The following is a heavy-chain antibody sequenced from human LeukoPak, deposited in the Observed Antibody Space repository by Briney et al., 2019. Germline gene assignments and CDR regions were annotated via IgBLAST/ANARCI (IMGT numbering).Heavy chain of an antibody. D-gene: IGHD3-22*01. CDR3: ARGYYDSSGYYPFDY. V-gene: IGHV1-8*01. Sequence: GASVKVSCKASGYTFTSYDINWVRQATGQGLEWMGWMNPNSGNTGYAQKFEGRVTMTRNTSISTAYMELSSLRSEDTAVYYCARGYYDSSGYYPFDYWGQGTLVTVSS. J-gene: IGHJ4*02. CDR2: MNPNSGNT. CDR1: GYTFTSYD.